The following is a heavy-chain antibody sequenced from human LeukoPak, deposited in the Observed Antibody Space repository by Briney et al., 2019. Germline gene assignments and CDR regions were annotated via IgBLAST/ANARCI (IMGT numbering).Heavy chain of an antibody. J-gene: IGHJ4*02. CDR2: IYGDGRT. CDR1: GFTVSNMY. CDR3: AKDARITMIGVVRGARPYYFDY. D-gene: IGHD3-22*01. Sequence: GGSLRLSCAASGFTVSNMYMTWVRQAPGKGLEWVSLIYGDGRTSYADSVKGRCTISRDNSKNTLDLQVNSLRAEDTAVYYCAKDARITMIGVVRGARPYYFDYWGQGTLVTVSS. V-gene: IGHV3-53*01.